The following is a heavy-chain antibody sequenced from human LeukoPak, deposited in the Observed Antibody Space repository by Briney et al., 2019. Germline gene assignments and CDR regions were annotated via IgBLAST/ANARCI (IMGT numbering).Heavy chain of an antibody. J-gene: IGHJ6*03. D-gene: IGHD4-17*01. V-gene: IGHV4-38-2*02. Sequence: NSSETLSLTCTASGYSISSGYYWGWIRQPPGKGLEWIGSIYHSGSTYYNPSLKSRVTISVDTSKNQFSLKLSSVTAADTAVYYCAREGGGDPLPYYYYYMDVWGKGTTVTVSS. CDR1: GYSISSGYY. CDR2: IYHSGST. CDR3: AREGGGDPLPYYYYYMDV.